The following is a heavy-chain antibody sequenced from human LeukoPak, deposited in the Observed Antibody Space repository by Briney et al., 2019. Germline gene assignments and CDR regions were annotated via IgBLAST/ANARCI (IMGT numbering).Heavy chain of an antibody. Sequence: SDTLSLTCAVYGGSFSGYYWSWIRQPPGKGLEWIGEINHSGSTNYNPSLKSRVTISVDTSKNQFSLKLSSVTAADTAVYYCARDGGDYSNYYWGQGTLVTVSS. J-gene: IGHJ4*02. CDR3: ARDGGDYSNYY. V-gene: IGHV4-34*01. D-gene: IGHD4-11*01. CDR2: INHSGST. CDR1: GGSFSGYY.